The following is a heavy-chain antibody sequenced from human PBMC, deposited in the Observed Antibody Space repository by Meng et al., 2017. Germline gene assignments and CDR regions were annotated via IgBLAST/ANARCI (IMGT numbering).Heavy chain of an antibody. CDR1: GFTFSSYA. CDR3: ARSSGYLDY. Sequence: VGLGGGESPPCRSRRLSCAASGFTFSSYAMHWVRQAPGKGLEWVAVISYDGSNKYYADSVKGRFSISRDNSKNTLYLQMNSLRAEDTAVYYCARSSGYLDYWGQGTLVTVSS. V-gene: IGHV3-30*01. D-gene: IGHD6-19*01. J-gene: IGHJ4*02. CDR2: ISYDGSNK.